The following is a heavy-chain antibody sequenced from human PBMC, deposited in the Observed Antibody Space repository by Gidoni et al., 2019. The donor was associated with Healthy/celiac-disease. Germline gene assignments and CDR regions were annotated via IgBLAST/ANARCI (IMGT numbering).Heavy chain of an antibody. J-gene: IGHJ4*02. D-gene: IGHD3-9*01. Sequence: QVQLVESGGCLFKPGGSLRLSFAAPAFTFSDYYMSWIRQGQRKGLEWVSYSSSSGSTIYYADSVKGRFTISRDNAKNSLYLQMNSLRAEDTAVYYCARRVLKAGLDYWGQGTLVTVSS. CDR2: SSSSGSTI. CDR3: ARRVLKAGLDY. CDR1: AFTFSDYY. V-gene: IGHV3-11*01.